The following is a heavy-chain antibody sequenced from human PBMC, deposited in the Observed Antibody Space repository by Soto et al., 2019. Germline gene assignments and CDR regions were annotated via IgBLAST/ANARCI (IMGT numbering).Heavy chain of an antibody. D-gene: IGHD1-26*01. CDR1: GFTFISYE. V-gene: IGHV3-48*03. Sequence: GGSLRLSCAASGFTFISYEMNWVRQAPGKGLEWVSYISSSGSTIYYADSVKGRFTISRDNAKNSLYLQMNSLRAEDTAVYYCARDNGGSYYPNAFDIWGQGTMVTVSS. J-gene: IGHJ3*02. CDR3: ARDNGGSYYPNAFDI. CDR2: ISSSGSTI.